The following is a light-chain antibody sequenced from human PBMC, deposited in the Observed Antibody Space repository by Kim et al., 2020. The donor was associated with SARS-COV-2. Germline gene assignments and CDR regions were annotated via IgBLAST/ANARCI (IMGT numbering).Light chain of an antibody. CDR3: QTWGTGIRV. Sequence: QPVLTQSPSASASLGASVKLTCTLTSGHSSYAIAWHQQQPEKGPRYLMKVDSDGSHKKGVGIPDRFSGSSSGAERYLTISSLQSEDEADYYCQTWGTGIRVFGGGTQLTVL. CDR1: SGHSSYA. CDR2: VDSDGSH. V-gene: IGLV4-69*01. J-gene: IGLJ2*01.